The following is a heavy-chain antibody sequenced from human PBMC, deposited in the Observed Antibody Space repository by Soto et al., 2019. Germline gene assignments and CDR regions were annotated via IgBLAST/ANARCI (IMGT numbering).Heavy chain of an antibody. CDR2: ISAYNGNT. J-gene: IGHJ4*02. V-gene: IGHV1-18*01. CDR1: GYTFTSYG. CDR3: AEGGYNYGFLFDC. Sequence: GASVKVSCKASGYTFTSYGISWVRQAPGQGLEWMGWISAYNGNTNYAQKLQGRVTMTTDTSTSTAYMELNSLRAEDTAVYYCAEGGYNYGFLFDCWGQGTLVTVSS. D-gene: IGHD5-18*01.